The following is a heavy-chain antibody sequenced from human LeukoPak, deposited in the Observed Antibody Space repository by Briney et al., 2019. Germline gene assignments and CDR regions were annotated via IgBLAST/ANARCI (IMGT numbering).Heavy chain of an antibody. V-gene: IGHV1-46*01. CDR1: GYTFTSYY. CDR2: INPRTGST. Sequence: ASVKVSCKASGYTFTSYYIFWVRQAPGQGLEWMGIINPRTGSTSYSQKFQGRVTMSRDMSTSTVYMELSRLRSDDTAVYYCARGMEPYYYMDVWGKGTTVTVSS. CDR3: ARGMEPYYYMDV. J-gene: IGHJ6*03. D-gene: IGHD1-26*01.